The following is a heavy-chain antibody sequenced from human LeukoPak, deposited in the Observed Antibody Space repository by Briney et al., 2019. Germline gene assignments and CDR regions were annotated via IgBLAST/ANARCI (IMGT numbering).Heavy chain of an antibody. V-gene: IGHV4-34*01. D-gene: IGHD3-3*01. CDR3: ARGRGYDFWGGYSFDP. Sequence: SETLSLTCAVYGGSFSDYNWSWIRQPPGKGLEWIGEINQSGDTNYNPSLKSRVTISVDTSKNQFSLKLSSVTAADTAVYYCARGRGYDFWGGYSFDPWGQGTLVTVSS. J-gene: IGHJ5*02. CDR1: GGSFSDYN. CDR2: INQSGDT.